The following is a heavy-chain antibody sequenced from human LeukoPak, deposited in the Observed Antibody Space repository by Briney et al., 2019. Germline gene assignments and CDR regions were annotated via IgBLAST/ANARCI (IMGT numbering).Heavy chain of an antibody. Sequence: PSETLPLTCTVSGCSISSCDYYWSWIRQPPGKGLEWIGYIYYSGSTYYNPSLKSRVTISVDTSKNQFSLKLSSVTAADPAVYHCARGGAGSYYGPAFDPWGQGTLVTVSS. CDR2: IYYSGST. D-gene: IGHD3-10*01. CDR1: GCSISSCDYY. CDR3: ARGGAGSYYGPAFDP. V-gene: IGHV4-30-4*01. J-gene: IGHJ5*02.